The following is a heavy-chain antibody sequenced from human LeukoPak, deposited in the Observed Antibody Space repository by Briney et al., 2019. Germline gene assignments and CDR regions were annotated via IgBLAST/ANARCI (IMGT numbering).Heavy chain of an antibody. Sequence: SETLSLTCTVSGGSISSGGYYWSWIRQHPGKGLEWIGYIYYSGSTYYNPSLKSRVTISVDTSKNQFSLKLSSVTAADTAVYYCAIELDHYYDSSGYYDYWGQGTLVTVSS. CDR3: AIELDHYYDSSGYYDY. D-gene: IGHD3-22*01. V-gene: IGHV4-31*03. J-gene: IGHJ4*02. CDR1: GGSISSGGYY. CDR2: IYYSGST.